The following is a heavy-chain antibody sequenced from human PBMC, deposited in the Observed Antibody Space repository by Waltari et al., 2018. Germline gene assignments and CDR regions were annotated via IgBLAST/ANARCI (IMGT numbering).Heavy chain of an antibody. CDR3: AKPVRGGGFRFDY. CDR1: GFTFSSYA. D-gene: IGHD3-16*01. CDR2: ISYEGSNK. V-gene: IGHV3-30-3*02. J-gene: IGHJ4*02. Sequence: QVQLVESGGGVVQPGRSLRLSCAASGFTFSSYAMHWVRQAPGKGLEWVAVISYEGSNKYYADSVKGRFTISRDNSKNTLYLQMNSLRAEDTAVYYCAKPVRGGGFRFDYWGQGTLVTVSS.